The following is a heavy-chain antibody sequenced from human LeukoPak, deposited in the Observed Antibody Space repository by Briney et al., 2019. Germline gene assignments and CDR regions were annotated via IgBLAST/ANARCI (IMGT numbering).Heavy chain of an antibody. J-gene: IGHJ4*02. CDR1: GGSISSSISY. D-gene: IGHD1-26*01. CDR2: IYYSGST. V-gene: IGHV4-39*01. CDR3: ARRIVGVIDAFDY. Sequence: PSETLSLTCTVSGGSISSSISYWGWIRQPPGKGLEWIATIYYSGSTYYGPSLKSRVTISVDTSKNQFSLKVTSMTAADTAVYYCARRIVGVIDAFDYWGQGALVTVSS.